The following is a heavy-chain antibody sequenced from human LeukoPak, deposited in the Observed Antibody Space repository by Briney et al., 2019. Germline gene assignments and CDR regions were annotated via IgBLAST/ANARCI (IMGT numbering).Heavy chain of an antibody. Sequence: QSGGSLRLSCVASGFTFSNYAMSWVRQAPGKRLEWVSAVTGSGGSTYYADSVKGRFTISRDNSRNTLFLQMNSLRAEDTAIYYCAKWGDFDILTGYYVSDFWGQGILVTVSS. CDR3: AKWGDFDILTGYYVSDF. J-gene: IGHJ4*02. CDR2: VTGSGGST. D-gene: IGHD3-9*01. CDR1: GFTFSNYA. V-gene: IGHV3-23*01.